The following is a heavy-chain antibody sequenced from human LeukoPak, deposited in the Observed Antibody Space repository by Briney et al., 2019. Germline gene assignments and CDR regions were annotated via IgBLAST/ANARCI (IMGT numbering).Heavy chain of an antibody. CDR1: GYTFTDYY. CDR3: ARNKEGKSLDY. J-gene: IGHJ4*02. V-gene: IGHV1-2*02. CDR2: MNPKKGDT. Sequence: GASVKVSCKASGYTFTDYYIHWVRQAPGQGLEWMAWMNPKKGDTSYAQKFQGRVTMTRDTSISTAYMELSRLRFDDTVVYYCARNKEGKSLDYWGQGTLVTVSS.